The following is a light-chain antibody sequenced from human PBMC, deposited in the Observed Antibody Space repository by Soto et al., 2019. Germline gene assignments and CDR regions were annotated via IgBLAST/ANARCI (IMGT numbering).Light chain of an antibody. Sequence: EIVLTQSPGTLSLSPGERATLSCRASQSVSNNYLAWYQQKPGQAPRLLIYGASSSASGIPDRFSGSGSGTDFTLTISRLEPEDSAVYYCQQYGNLYTFGQGTKLEIK. CDR1: QSVSNNY. V-gene: IGKV3-20*01. CDR2: GAS. CDR3: QQYGNLYT. J-gene: IGKJ2*01.